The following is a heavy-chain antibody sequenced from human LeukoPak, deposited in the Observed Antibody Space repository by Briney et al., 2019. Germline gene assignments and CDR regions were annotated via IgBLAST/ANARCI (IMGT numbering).Heavy chain of an antibody. D-gene: IGHD5-18*01. V-gene: IGHV3-23*01. J-gene: IGHJ4*02. CDR3: AKDGNSYGYSYFDY. Sequence: GGSLRLSCAAPGFTFSSYAMSWVRQAPGKGLEWVSAISGSGGSTYYADSVKSRFTISRDNSKNTLYLQMNSLRAEDTAVYYCAKDGNSYGYSYFDYWGQGTLVTVSS. CDR1: GFTFSSYA. CDR2: ISGSGGST.